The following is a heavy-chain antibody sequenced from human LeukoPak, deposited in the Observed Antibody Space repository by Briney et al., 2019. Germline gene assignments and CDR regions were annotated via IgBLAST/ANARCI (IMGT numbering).Heavy chain of an antibody. J-gene: IGHJ4*02. D-gene: IGHD4-17*01. CDR2: IYDSGST. V-gene: IGHV4-39*01. Sequence: SESLSLTCTVSGDSISSSSYYWGWIRQPPGKGLEWIGRIYDSGSTHYNPSLKSRLTIFVDTSKNQFSLKVNSVTAADTAVYYCARNGTVTVSGTKFNYFDYWGQGTLVTVSS. CDR1: GDSISSSSYY. CDR3: ARNGTVTVSGTKFNYFDY.